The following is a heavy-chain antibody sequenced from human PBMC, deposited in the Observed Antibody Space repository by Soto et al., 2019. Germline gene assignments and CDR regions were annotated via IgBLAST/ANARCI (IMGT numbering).Heavy chain of an antibody. CDR1: GYTFTSYG. CDR2: ISAYNGNT. Sequence: GASVKVSCKASGYTFTSYGISWVRQAPGQVLEWMGWISAYNGNTNYAQKLQGRVTMTTDTSTSTAYMELRSLRSDDTAVYYCARSLDTAMVTVLGYYYYYMDVWGKGTTVTVSS. V-gene: IGHV1-18*01. J-gene: IGHJ6*03. CDR3: ARSLDTAMVTVLGYYYYYMDV. D-gene: IGHD5-18*01.